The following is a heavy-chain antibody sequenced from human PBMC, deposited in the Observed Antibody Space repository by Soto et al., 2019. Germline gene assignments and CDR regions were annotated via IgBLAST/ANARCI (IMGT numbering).Heavy chain of an antibody. CDR1: GGSISSGGFY. V-gene: IGHV4-31*03. Sequence: PSETLSLTCTVSGGSISSGGFYCSWIRQHPGKGLEWIGYIYYTAGTYYNPSLKSRVTIAVDKAKNQWSLMLSCVTAADTAVYYCARGSAEGGRYCYGTDVWGQGTTVTVSS. CDR2: IYYTAGT. J-gene: IGHJ6*02. CDR3: ARGSAEGGRYCYGTDV. D-gene: IGHD3-10*01.